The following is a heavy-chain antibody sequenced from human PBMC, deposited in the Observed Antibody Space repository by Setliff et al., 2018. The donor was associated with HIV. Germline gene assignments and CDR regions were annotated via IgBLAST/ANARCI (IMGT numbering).Heavy chain of an antibody. D-gene: IGHD2-2*01. CDR1: NYTLINYG. Sequence: ASVKVSCKASNYTLINYGVSWVRQAPGQGLEWMGWIGSYSGYTIYAQKFQDRLTMTTDTSTSTAYMELRSLRSDDTAVYYCARDRGVYCISSSCYSPVDAFDIWGQGTMVTVSS. CDR3: ARDRGVYCISSSCYSPVDAFDI. J-gene: IGHJ3*02. V-gene: IGHV1-18*01. CDR2: IGSYSGYT.